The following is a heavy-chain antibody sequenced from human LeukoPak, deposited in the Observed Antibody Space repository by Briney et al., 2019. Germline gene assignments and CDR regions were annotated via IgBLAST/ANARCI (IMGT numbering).Heavy chain of an antibody. J-gene: IGHJ4*02. Sequence: GGSLRLSCAASGFTFDDYGMSWVRQAPGKGLAWVSRINWNGGSTGYADSVKGRFTISRDNAKNSLYLQMNSLRAEDTALYYCARNYGSGSYFVSAGDYWGQGTLVTVSS. D-gene: IGHD3-10*01. CDR1: GFTFDDYG. V-gene: IGHV3-20*04. CDR2: INWNGGST. CDR3: ARNYGSGSYFVSAGDY.